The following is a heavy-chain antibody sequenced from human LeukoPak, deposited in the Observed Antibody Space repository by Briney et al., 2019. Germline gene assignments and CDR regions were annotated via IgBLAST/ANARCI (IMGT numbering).Heavy chain of an antibody. V-gene: IGHV3-11*06. CDR3: ARDRLGAGYFDY. CDR1: GFTFSDYY. D-gene: IGHD3-16*01. J-gene: IGHJ4*02. CDR2: ISSSSSYT. Sequence: GGSLRLSCAASGFTFSDYYMSWIRQAPGKGLEWVSYISSSSSYTNYADSVKGRFTISRDNAKNSLYLQMNSLRAEDTAVYYCARDRLGAGYFDYWGQGTVHSVSS.